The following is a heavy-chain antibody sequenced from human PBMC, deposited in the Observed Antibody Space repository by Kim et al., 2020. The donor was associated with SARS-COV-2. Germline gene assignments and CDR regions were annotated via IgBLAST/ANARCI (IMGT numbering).Heavy chain of an antibody. D-gene: IGHD3-16*01. CDR3: VRDRMGGAFDI. Sequence: IYYADSVRGRFTISRDNAKNSLYLQMNSLRDDDTAVYYCVRDRMGGAFDIWGQGTMVTVSS. J-gene: IGHJ3*02. CDR2: I. V-gene: IGHV3-48*02.